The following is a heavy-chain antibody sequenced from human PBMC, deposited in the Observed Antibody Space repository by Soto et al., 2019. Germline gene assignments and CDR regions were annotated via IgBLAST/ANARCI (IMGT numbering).Heavy chain of an antibody. Sequence: EVQLVESGGGLVQPGGSLRLSCAASGFTFSSYSMNWVRQAPGKGLEWVSYISSSSSTIYYADSVKGRFTISRDNGKKSVYLQMNRRRDEDAAVYYCARDSTCAYSGYDLGRRGGYYFDYWGQGTLVTVSS. D-gene: IGHD5-12*01. CDR1: GFTFSSYS. J-gene: IGHJ4*02. CDR2: ISSSSSTI. CDR3: ARDSTCAYSGYDLGRRGGYYFDY. V-gene: IGHV3-48*02.